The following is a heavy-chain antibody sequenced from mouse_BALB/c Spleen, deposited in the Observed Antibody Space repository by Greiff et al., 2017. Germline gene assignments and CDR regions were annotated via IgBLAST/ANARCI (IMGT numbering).Heavy chain of an antibody. V-gene: IGHV3-2*02. CDR1: GYSITSDYA. D-gene: IGHD6-2*01. Sequence: EVQGVESGPGLVKPSQSLSLTCTVTGYSITSDYAWNWIRQFPGNKLEWMGYISYSGSTSYNPSLKSRISITRDTSKNQFFLQLNSVTTEDTATYYCARSLWFAYWGQGTLVTVSA. J-gene: IGHJ3*01. CDR2: ISYSGST. CDR3: ARSLWFAY.